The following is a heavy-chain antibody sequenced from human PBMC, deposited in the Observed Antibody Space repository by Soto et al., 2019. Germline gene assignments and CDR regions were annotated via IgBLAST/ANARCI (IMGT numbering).Heavy chain of an antibody. V-gene: IGHV1-69*01. Sequence: QVQLVQSGAEVKKPGSSVEVSCNASGGTFSSYAISWVRQAPGQGLEWMGGIIPIFGTANYAQKLQGSVTITADEPTSTAYMELSSLRSEDTAVYYGARALVGASLFGGRYCGMDVWGHGSTVTVSS. CDR1: GGTFSSYA. D-gene: IGHD1-26*01. CDR3: ARALVGASLFGGRYCGMDV. J-gene: IGHJ6*02. CDR2: IIPIFGTA.